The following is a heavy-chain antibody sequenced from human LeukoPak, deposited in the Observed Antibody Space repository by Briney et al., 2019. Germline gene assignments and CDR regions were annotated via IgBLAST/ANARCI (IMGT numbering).Heavy chain of an antibody. CDR2: IYYSGST. J-gene: IGHJ4*02. Sequence: SETLSLTCTVSGGSISSYYWSWIRQPPGKGLEWIGYIYYSGSTNYNPSLKSRVTISVDTSKNQFSLKLSSVTAADTAVYYCARVAYDSSGYYPIDYWGQGTLVTVPS. D-gene: IGHD3-22*01. V-gene: IGHV4-59*01. CDR1: GGSISSYY. CDR3: ARVAYDSSGYYPIDY.